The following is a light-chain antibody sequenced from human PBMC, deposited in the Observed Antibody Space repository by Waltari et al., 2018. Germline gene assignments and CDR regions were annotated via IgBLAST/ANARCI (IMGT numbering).Light chain of an antibody. J-gene: IGKJ1*01. Sequence: DIVMTQSPDSLAVSLGERATINCKSSQSVLHSSNNKNYLAWYQQKPGQPPKLLIYWASTRESGVPDRVSGSGSGTDFTLTITSLQAEDVAVYHCQQYESSPRTFGQGTKVEI. V-gene: IGKV4-1*01. CDR1: QSVLHSSNNKNY. CDR2: WAS. CDR3: QQYESSPRT.